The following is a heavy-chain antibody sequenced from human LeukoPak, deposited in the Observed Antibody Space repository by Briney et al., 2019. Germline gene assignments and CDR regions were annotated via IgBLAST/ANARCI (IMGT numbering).Heavy chain of an antibody. D-gene: IGHD5-18*01. CDR2: IYYSGRT. V-gene: IGHV4-59*01. CDR1: GGSLSSYY. J-gene: IGHJ4*02. CDR3: AGWDSYGYNFDY. Sequence: SETLSLTCTVSGGSLSSYYWSWVRQPPGKGLEWIGYIYYSGRTTYNPSLKSRVTISVDTSQNQFSLRLSSVPAADTAVYYFAGWDSYGYNFDYWGQGTLVTVSS.